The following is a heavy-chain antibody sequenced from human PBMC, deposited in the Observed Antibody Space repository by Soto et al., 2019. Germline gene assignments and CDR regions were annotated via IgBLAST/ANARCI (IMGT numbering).Heavy chain of an antibody. CDR1: GYTFTAYS. D-gene: IGHD6-19*01. V-gene: IGHV1-2*02. Sequence: ASVKVSCKASGYTFTAYSMHWVRQAPGQGLEWVGWFNPNSGDTIYAQKFQGGVTLTRDTSIGTAYMELYSLTSDDTAVYYCAREASAVISLDYWGQGTLVTVSS. CDR3: AREASAVISLDY. CDR2: FNPNSGDT. J-gene: IGHJ4*02.